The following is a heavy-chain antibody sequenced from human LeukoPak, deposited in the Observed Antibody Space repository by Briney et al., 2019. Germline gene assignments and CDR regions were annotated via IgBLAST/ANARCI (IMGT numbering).Heavy chain of an antibody. V-gene: IGHV4-39*07. CDR3: ARDLYSGTYYFDY. J-gene: IGHJ4*02. D-gene: IGHD1-26*01. Sequence: SETLSLTCTVSGGSISSSSYYWGWIRQPPGTGLEWIGSIYHSGSTFYNPSLKSRLTISVDTSNNQFSLRLSSVTAADTAVYYCARDLYSGTYYFDYWGQGTLVTVSS. CDR1: GGSISSSSYY. CDR2: IYHSGST.